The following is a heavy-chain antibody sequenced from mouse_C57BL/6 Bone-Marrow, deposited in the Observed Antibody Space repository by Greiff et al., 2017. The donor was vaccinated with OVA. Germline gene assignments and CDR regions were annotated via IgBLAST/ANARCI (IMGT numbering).Heavy chain of an antibody. CDR1: GYTFTSYW. CDR2: IDPSDSYT. D-gene: IGHD1-1*01. V-gene: IGHV1-69*01. CDR3: ARSHHKFITTVPYWYFDV. Sequence: QVQLQQPGAELVMPGASVKLSCKASGYTFTSYWMHWVKQRPGQGLEWIGEIDPSDSYTNYNQKFKGKSTLTVDKSSSTAYMQLSSLTSEDSAVYYCARSHHKFITTVPYWYFDVWGTGTTVTVSS. J-gene: IGHJ1*03.